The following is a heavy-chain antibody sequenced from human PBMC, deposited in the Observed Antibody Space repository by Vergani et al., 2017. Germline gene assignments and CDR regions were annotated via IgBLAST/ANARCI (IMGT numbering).Heavy chain of an antibody. D-gene: IGHD2-15*01. J-gene: IGHJ4*02. CDR3: AKGCSDGTCGGTFEY. V-gene: IGHV3-30*02. CDR1: GFTFRHSC. CDR2: IRNDGSYE. Sequence: QVQLVESGGGVVQFGGSLRLSCAASGFTFRHSCIHWVRQAPGRGLEWVAFIRNDGSYEYYGDSVKGRFTISRDDSRNTVYLQMNSLSAEDTAVYYCAKGCSDGTCGGTFEYWGQGTRVTVSP.